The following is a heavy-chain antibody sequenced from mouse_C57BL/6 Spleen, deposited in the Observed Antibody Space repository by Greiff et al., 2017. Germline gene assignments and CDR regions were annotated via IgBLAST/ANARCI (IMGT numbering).Heavy chain of an antibody. J-gene: IGHJ3*01. V-gene: IGHV1-76*01. CDR2: IYPGSGNT. CDR1: GYTFTDYY. CDR3: ASYSNYGFAY. Sequence: QVQLQQSGAELVRPGASVKLSCKASGYTFTDYYINWVKQRPGQGLEWIARIYPGSGNTYYNEKFKGKATLTAEKSSSTAYMQLSSLTSEDSAVYFCASYSNYGFAYWGQGTLVTVSA. D-gene: IGHD2-5*01.